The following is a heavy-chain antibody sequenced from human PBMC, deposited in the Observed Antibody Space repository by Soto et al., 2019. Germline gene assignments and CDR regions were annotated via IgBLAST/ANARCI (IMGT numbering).Heavy chain of an antibody. J-gene: IGHJ4*02. D-gene: IGHD2-21*01. CDR2: IYHSGNI. V-gene: IGHV4-30-2*01. CDR1: GASISSGGYY. CDR3: ARIPSH. Sequence: SETLSLTCTVSGASISSGGYYWSWIRQLPGKGLEWIGYIYHSGNIYYNPSLKSRVTISVDRSKNQFSLKLSSVTAADTAVYYCARIPSHWGQGTLVTVSS.